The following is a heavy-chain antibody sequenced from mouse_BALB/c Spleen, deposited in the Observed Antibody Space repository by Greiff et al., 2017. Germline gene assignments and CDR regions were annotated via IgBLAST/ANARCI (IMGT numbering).Heavy chain of an antibody. CDR3: AGGGEYDESEYYYAMDY. CDR1: GYTFTSYW. D-gene: IGHD2-14*01. CDR2: INPCTGYT. J-gene: IGHJ4*01. V-gene: IGHV1-7*01. Sequence: LQESGAELAKPGASVKMSCKASGYTFTSYWMHWVKQRPGQGLEWIGYINPCTGYTEYNQKFKDKATLTADKSSSTAYMQLSSLTSEDSAVYYCAGGGEYDESEYYYAMDYWGQGTSVTVSS.